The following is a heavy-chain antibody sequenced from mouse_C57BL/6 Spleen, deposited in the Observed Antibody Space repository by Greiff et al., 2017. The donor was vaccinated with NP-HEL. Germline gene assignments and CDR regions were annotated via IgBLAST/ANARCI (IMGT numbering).Heavy chain of an antibody. CDR3: AREADYYGSDY. CDR2: ISYDGSN. J-gene: IGHJ2*01. CDR1: GYSITSGYY. Sequence: VQLKESGPGLVKPSQSLSLTCSVTGYSITSGYYWNWIRQFPGNKLEWMGYISYDGSNNYNPSLKNRISITRDTSKNQFFLKLNSVTTEDTATYYCAREADYYGSDYWGQGTTLTVSS. D-gene: IGHD1-1*01. V-gene: IGHV3-6*01.